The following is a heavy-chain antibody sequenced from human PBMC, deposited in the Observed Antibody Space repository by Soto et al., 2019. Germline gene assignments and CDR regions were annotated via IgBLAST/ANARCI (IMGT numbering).Heavy chain of an antibody. CDR3: AGRARPNFYYMDV. D-gene: IGHD6-6*01. CDR1: GFTLSGYA. J-gene: IGHJ6*03. Sequence: EVQLAESGGGLAQPGGSLRLSCAASGFTLSGYAMDWVRQAPGKGLEYVSGISSNGVGTYYANSVQGRFTISRENSKNRLYLQMGSLRPEKMVVYYCAGRARPNFYYMDVW. CDR2: ISSNGVGT. V-gene: IGHV3-64*01.